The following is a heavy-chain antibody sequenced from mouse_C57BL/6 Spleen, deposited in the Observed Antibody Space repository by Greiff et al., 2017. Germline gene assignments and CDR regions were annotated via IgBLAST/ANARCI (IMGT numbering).Heavy chain of an antibody. J-gene: IGHJ4*01. V-gene: IGHV1-59*01. CDR2: IDPSDSYT. Sequence: VQLQQPGAELVRPGTSVKLSCKASGYTFTSYWMHWVKQRPGQGLEWIGVIDPSDSYTNYNQKFKGKATLTVDTSSSTAYMQLSSLTSEDSAVYYCARGGDSPYYAMDYWGQGTSVTVSS. CDR1: GYTFTSYW. CDR3: ARGGDSPYYAMDY.